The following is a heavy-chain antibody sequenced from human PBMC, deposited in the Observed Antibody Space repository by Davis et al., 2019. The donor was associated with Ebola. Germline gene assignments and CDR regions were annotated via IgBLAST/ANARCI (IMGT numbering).Heavy chain of an antibody. V-gene: IGHV3-21*06. D-gene: IGHD3-10*01. CDR1: GFNLRDYT. CDR2: ISGSSSYI. Sequence: PGGSLRLSCEGFGFNLRDYTLNWVRQAPGKGLEWVSSISGSSSYIWYADSVQGAFTISRDNVKNSLFLEMNSLRAEDTAVYYCARTGGSGPYTRPDYSGLDVWGQGTMVTVSS. J-gene: IGHJ6*02. CDR3: ARTGGSGPYTRPDYSGLDV.